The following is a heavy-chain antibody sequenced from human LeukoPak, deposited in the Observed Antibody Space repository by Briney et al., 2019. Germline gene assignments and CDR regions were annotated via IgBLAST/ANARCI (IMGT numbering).Heavy chain of an antibody. CDR3: SRPLSFGELFRLDY. D-gene: IGHD3-10*01. Sequence: TGGSLRLSCAASGFTFSRYDMHWVRQVKGKGLEWVSAIGTAGDTYYGGSVKGRFTISRENAKNSLYLQMNSLRAEDTAVYYCSRPLSFGELFRLDYWGQGTLVTVSS. V-gene: IGHV3-13*01. J-gene: IGHJ4*02. CDR2: IGTAGDT. CDR1: GFTFSRYD.